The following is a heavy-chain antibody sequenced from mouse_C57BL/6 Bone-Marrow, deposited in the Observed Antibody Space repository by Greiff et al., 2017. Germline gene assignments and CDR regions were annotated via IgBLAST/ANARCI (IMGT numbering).Heavy chain of an antibody. CDR3: AGPYYGSSYISPYWYFDV. Sequence: LVESGAELARPGASVKLSCKASGYTFTSYGISWVKQRTGQGLEWIGEIYPRSGNTYYNEKFKGKATLTADKSSSTAYMELRSLTSEDSAVYFCAGPYYGSSYISPYWYFDVWGTGTTVTVSS. CDR2: IYPRSGNT. D-gene: IGHD1-1*01. CDR1: GYTFTSYG. V-gene: IGHV1-81*01. J-gene: IGHJ1*03.